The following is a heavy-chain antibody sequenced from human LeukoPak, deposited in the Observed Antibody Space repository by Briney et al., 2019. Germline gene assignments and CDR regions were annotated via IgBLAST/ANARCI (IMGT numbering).Heavy chain of an antibody. Sequence: GGSLRLSCAASGFTFSSSAMSWVRQAPGKGLEWVSSISGSGGSTYYADSVKGRFTISRDNSKNTLYLQMNSLRAEDTAVYYCARDRLAYYYDSSGYFPVDYWGQGTLVTVSS. CDR3: ARDRLAYYYDSSGYFPVDY. D-gene: IGHD3-22*01. V-gene: IGHV3-23*01. CDR1: GFTFSSSA. CDR2: ISGSGGST. J-gene: IGHJ4*02.